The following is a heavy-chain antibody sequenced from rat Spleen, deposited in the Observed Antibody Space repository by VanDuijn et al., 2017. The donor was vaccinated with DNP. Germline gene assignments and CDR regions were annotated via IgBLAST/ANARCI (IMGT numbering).Heavy chain of an antibody. CDR3: ARWTRYFDY. J-gene: IGHJ2*01. Sequence: DVQLQESGSGLVKPSQSLSLTCSVTGYSITTTFWGWIRKFPGNTMDYIGHISYSCSTNYNPTLRSPISIPSHTSTNHFFLHLNSGTTEDTATFYCARWTRYFDYWGQGVMVTVSP. CDR2: ISYSCST. D-gene: IGHD1-7*01. CDR1: GYSITTTF. V-gene: IGHV3-1*01.